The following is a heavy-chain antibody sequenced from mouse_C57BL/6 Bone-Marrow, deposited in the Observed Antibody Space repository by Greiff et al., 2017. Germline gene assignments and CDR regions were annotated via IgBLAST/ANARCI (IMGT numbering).Heavy chain of an antibody. Sequence: EVQLQQSGAELVRPGASVKLSCTASGFNIKDYYMHWVKQRPEQGLEWIGWIDPENGDTEYATKFQGKATITADTSSNTAYLQLSSLTSEDAAVYYCSASIHSWFFDIWGTGTAVTVSS. D-gene: IGHD6-1*01. V-gene: IGHV14-4*01. CDR3: SASIHSWFFDI. CDR2: IDPENGDT. J-gene: IGHJ1*03. CDR1: GFNIKDYY.